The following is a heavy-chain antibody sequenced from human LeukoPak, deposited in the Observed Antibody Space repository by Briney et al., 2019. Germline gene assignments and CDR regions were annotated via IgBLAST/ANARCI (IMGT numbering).Heavy chain of an antibody. CDR3: AKSIAGHSSSWYWFDP. V-gene: IGHV4-59*01. D-gene: IGHD6-13*01. CDR2: IYYSGNT. J-gene: IGHJ5*02. CDR1: GGSISSYY. Sequence: SETLSLTCTVYGGSISSYYWSWIRQPPGKGLEWIGYIYYSGNTNYNPSLKSRVTISVDTSKNQFSLKLSSVTAADTAVYYCAKSIAGHSSSWYWFDPWGQGTLVTVSS.